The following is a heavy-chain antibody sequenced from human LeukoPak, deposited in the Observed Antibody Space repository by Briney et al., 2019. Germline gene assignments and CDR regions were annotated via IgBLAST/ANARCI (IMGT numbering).Heavy chain of an antibody. V-gene: IGHV4-61*02. CDR2: IYFTGTT. J-gene: IGHJ3*01. CDR3: ARDRGWDAFNA. CDR1: GDSISGGYY. D-gene: IGHD3-10*01. Sequence: SETLSLTCTVAGDSISGGYYWDWIRQPAGKGLEWIGRIYFTGTTNYNPSLKSRVTITVEPSKSQFSLKLTSVTAADTAVYYCARDRGWDAFNAWGQGTRVTVSP.